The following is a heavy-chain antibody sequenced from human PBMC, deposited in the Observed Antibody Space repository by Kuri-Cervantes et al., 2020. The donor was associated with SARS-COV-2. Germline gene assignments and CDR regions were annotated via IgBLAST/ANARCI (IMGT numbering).Heavy chain of an antibody. V-gene: IGHV4-30-2*01. Sequence: SETLSLTCDVSGDSISSSGYSWSWIRQPPGKALEWIGSISHSGSASYNPSLKSRVTISVDTSKNQFSLKLSSVTAADTAVYYCARFSSGYYGSGSYYATYYYGMDVWGQGTTVTVSS. D-gene: IGHD3-10*01. CDR2: ISHSGSA. CDR1: GDSISSSGYS. CDR3: ARFSSGYYGSGSYYATYYYGMDV. J-gene: IGHJ6*02.